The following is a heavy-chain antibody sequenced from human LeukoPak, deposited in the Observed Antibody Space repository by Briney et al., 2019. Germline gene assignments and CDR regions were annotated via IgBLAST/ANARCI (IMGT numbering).Heavy chain of an antibody. D-gene: IGHD3-10*01. Sequence: GGSLRLSCAASGFIFSNSWMSWVRQAPGKGRECVGRIKSKTDGGTTDYAAPVKGRFTISRDDSKNTLYQQMNSLKTEDTAVYYCTTNLWFGELLLGGVDYWGQGTLVTVSS. CDR2: IKSKTDGGTT. CDR3: TTNLWFGELLLGGVDY. J-gene: IGHJ4*02. V-gene: IGHV3-15*01. CDR1: GFIFSNSW.